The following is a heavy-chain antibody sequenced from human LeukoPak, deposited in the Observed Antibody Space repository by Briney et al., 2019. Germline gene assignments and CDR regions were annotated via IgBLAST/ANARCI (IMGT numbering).Heavy chain of an antibody. V-gene: IGHV3-33*06. CDR2: IWAGGSNK. J-gene: IGHJ3*01. D-gene: IGHD4-17*01. CDR3: AKDPNGDYVGAFDF. CDR1: GFTFSTYG. Sequence: GGSLRLSCGASGFTFSTYGMHWVRQAPGKGLEWVAVIWAGGSNKFYADSVKGRFTISRDNSRNTLYLQMNSLRVEDTAIYYCAKDPNGDYVGAFDFWGQGTMVTVSS.